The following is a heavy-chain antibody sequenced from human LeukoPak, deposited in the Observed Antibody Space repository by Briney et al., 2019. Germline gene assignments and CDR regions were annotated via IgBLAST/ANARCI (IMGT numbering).Heavy chain of an antibody. D-gene: IGHD3-9*01. CDR2: ITASSTAI. V-gene: IGHV3-21*01. CDR3: ARTYYDILTGYNPYFDY. CDR1: GFTFNTYT. Sequence: GGPLRLSCAASGFTFNTYTVNWVRQAPGKGLEWVSSITASSTAIYSADSVKGRFTISRDNAKNFLYLQMNSLRAEDTAVYYCARTYYDILTGYNPYFDYWGQGILVTVSS. J-gene: IGHJ4*02.